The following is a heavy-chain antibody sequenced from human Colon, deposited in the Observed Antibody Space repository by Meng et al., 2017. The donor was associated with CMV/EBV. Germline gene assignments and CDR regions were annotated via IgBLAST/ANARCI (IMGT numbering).Heavy chain of an antibody. D-gene: IGHD3-16*01. V-gene: IGHV3-74*01. J-gene: IGHJ3*01. CDR3: ARGFGWAFDF. CDR1: GFTFNSYW. Sequence: GESLKISCVVSGFTFNSYWMYWVRQVPGKGLVWVSRINSYGDNTSYADSVKGRFTISRDDAKNTLYLQMNSLKAEDTGVYYCARGFGWAFDFWGQGTMVTVSS. CDR2: INSYGDNT.